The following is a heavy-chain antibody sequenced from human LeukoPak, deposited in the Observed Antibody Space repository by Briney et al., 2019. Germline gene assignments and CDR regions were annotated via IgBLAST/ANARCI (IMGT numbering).Heavy chain of an antibody. D-gene: IGHD5-18*01. V-gene: IGHV4-39*07. J-gene: IGHJ5*02. CDR3: ARDTGYSYGPYNWFDP. CDR2: IYYSGST. Sequence: SETLSLTCTVSGGSISSSSYYWGRIRQPPGKGLEWIGSIYYSGSTYYNPSLKSRVTISVDTSKNQFSLKLSSVTAADTAVYYCARDTGYSYGPYNWFDPWGQGTLVTVSS. CDR1: GGSISSSSYY.